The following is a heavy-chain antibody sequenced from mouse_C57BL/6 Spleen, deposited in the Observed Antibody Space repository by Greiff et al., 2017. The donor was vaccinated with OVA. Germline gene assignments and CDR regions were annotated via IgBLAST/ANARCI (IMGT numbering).Heavy chain of an antibody. CDR3: ARKVYGNWYFDV. Sequence: EVKLVESGGGLVKPGGSLKLSCAASGFTFSDYGMHWVRQAPEKGLEWVAYISSGSSTIYYADTVKGRFTISRDNAKNTLFLQMTSLRSEDTAMYYCARKVYGNWYFDVWGTGTTVTVSS. V-gene: IGHV5-17*01. D-gene: IGHD2-1*01. CDR1: GFTFSDYG. CDR2: ISSGSSTI. J-gene: IGHJ1*03.